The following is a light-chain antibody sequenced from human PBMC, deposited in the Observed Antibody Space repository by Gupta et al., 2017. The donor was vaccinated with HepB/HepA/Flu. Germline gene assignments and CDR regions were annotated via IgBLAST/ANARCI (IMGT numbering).Light chain of an antibody. CDR2: KTS. J-gene: IGKJ2*03. V-gene: IGKV1-5*03. Sequence: DFQLIQSPSTLSASVGDRVTITCRASQSISRGLAWHQQRPGKAPNLLIYKTSTLETGVPSRFSGSGSGTEFTLTIISLQADDLATYYCQEYNIYSSFGQGTKLE. CDR1: QSISRG. CDR3: QEYNIYSS.